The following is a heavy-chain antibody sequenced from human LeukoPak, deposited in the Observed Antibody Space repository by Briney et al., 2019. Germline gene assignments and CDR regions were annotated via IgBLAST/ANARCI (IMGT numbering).Heavy chain of an antibody. CDR1: GFSFRSFW. CDR2: IKEVGSDK. V-gene: IGHV3-7*04. Sequence: GGSLRLSCAASGFSFRSFWMSWVRQAPGKGLEWVASIKEVGSDKYYVESVKGRFTISRENARNSLYLQMNSLRAEDTAVYYCARVLWFGGIYYFDYWGQGTLVTVSS. D-gene: IGHD3-10*01. J-gene: IGHJ4*02. CDR3: ARVLWFGGIYYFDY.